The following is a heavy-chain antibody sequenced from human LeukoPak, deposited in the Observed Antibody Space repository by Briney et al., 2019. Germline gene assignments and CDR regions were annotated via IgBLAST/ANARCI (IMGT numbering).Heavy chain of an antibody. Sequence: GESLQISSRGAGYSFISYWIGWVRQMPGQGLEGMGRIYPGDSDTRYSPSFQGQVTISADKSMSTAYLKLSRLTASDTAVSYCARLVYGGHFDHWGQGTLVTVPS. J-gene: IGHJ4*02. V-gene: IGHV5-51*01. CDR3: ARLVYGGHFDH. CDR2: IYPGDSDT. D-gene: IGHD4-23*01. CDR1: GYSFISYW.